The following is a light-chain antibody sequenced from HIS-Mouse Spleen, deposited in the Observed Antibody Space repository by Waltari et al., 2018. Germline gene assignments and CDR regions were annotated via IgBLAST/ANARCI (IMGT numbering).Light chain of an antibody. V-gene: IGKV1-5*03. CDR1: DSLRSY. J-gene: IGKJ4*01. CDR2: KAS. CDR3: QQYNSYSKLT. Sequence: SVALGQTVRITCQGDSLRSYYASWYQQKPGQAPKLLIYKASSLESGVPSRFSGSGSGTEFTLTISSLQPDDFATYYCQQYNSYSKLTFGGGTKVEIK.